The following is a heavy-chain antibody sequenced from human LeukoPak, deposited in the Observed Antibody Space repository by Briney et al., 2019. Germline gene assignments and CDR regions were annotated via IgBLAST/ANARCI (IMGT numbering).Heavy chain of an antibody. V-gene: IGHV3-23*01. Sequence: GGSLRLSCAASGFTFSSYWMSWVRQAPGKRLEWVSGISGSGGGTYYADSVKGRFTISRDNSKNTLYLQMNSLRAEDTAVYYCAKAGSIRFDYWGQGTLVTVSS. D-gene: IGHD1-26*01. CDR2: ISGSGGGT. J-gene: IGHJ4*02. CDR3: AKAGSIRFDY. CDR1: GFTFSSYW.